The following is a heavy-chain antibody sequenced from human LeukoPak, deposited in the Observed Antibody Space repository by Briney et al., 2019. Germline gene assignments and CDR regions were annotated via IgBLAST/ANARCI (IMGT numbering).Heavy chain of an antibody. CDR2: ISGSGGST. CDR1: GFTFSSYA. V-gene: IGHV3-23*01. CDR3: ASLNPSRYCSSTSCRTYFDY. J-gene: IGHJ4*02. Sequence: PGGSLRLSCAASGFTFSSYAMSWVRQAPGKGLEWVSAISGSGGSTYYADSVKGRFTISRDNSKNTLHLQMNSLRAEDTAVYYCASLNPSRYCSSTSCRTYFDYWGQGTLVTVSS. D-gene: IGHD2-2*01.